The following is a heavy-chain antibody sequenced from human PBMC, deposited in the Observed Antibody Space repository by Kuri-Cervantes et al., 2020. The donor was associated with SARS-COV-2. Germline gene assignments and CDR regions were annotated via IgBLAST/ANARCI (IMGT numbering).Heavy chain of an antibody. CDR2: IKQDGSEK. D-gene: IGHD3-16*01. CDR1: GFTFSSYW. V-gene: IGHV3-7*01. J-gene: IGHJ5*02. CDR3: ARVSSYLRLRWFDP. Sequence: GESLKISCAASGFTFSSYWMSWVRQAPGKGLEWVANIKQDGSEKYYVDSVKGRFTISRDNAKNSLYLQMNSLRAEDTAVYYCARVSSYLRLRWFDPWGQGTLVTVSS.